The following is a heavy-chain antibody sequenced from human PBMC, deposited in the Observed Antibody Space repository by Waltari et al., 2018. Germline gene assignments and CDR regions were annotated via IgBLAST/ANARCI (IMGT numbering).Heavy chain of an antibody. J-gene: IGHJ4*02. V-gene: IGHV3-9*01. D-gene: IGHD6-13*01. CDR2: ISWNSGSI. CDR3: AKWGIADDY. Sequence: EVQLVESGGGLVQPGRSLRLSCAASGFTFDDYAMHWVRQAPGKGREWVSGISWNSGSIGYADSVKGRFTISRDNAKNSLYLQMNSLRAEDTALYYCAKWGIADDYWGQGTLVTVSS. CDR1: GFTFDDYA.